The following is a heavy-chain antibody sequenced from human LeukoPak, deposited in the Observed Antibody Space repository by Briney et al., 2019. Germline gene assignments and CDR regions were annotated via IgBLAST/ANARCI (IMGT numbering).Heavy chain of an antibody. CDR3: ATRVVPAALGGYFDL. Sequence: SETLSLTCTVSGGSISSSSYYWGWIRQPPGKGLEWIGSIYYSGSTYYNPSLQSRVTISIDTSKNQVSLKLRSVTAADTAVYYCATRVVPAALGGYFDLWGRGTLVSVSS. CDR1: GGSISSSSYY. D-gene: IGHD2-2*01. J-gene: IGHJ2*01. V-gene: IGHV4-39*07. CDR2: IYYSGST.